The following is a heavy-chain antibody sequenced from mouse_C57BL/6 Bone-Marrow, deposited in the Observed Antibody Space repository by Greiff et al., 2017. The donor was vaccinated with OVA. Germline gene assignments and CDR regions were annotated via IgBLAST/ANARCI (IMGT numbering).Heavy chain of an antibody. CDR1: GYSITSGYY. D-gene: IGHD1-1*01. CDR2: ISYDGSN. V-gene: IGHV3-6*01. CDR3: ANSYYYGSSYWYFDV. J-gene: IGHJ1*03. Sequence: VQLKESGPGLVKPSQSLSLTCSVTGYSITSGYYWNWILQFPGNKLEWMGYISYDGSNNYNPSLKNRISITRDTSKNQFFLKLNSVTTEDTATYYCANSYYYGSSYWYFDVWGTGTTVTVSS.